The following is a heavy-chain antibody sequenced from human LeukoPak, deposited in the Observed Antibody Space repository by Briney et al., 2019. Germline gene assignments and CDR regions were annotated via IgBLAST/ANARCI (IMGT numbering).Heavy chain of an antibody. Sequence: GGSLRLSCAASGFTFSSYSMNWVRQAPGKGLEWVSSISSSSSYIYYADSVKGRFTISRDNAKNSLYLQVNSLRAEDTAVYYCARDPHMIDAFDIWGQGTMVTVSS. J-gene: IGHJ3*02. V-gene: IGHV3-21*01. CDR1: GFTFSSYS. CDR3: ARDPHMIDAFDI. D-gene: IGHD3-16*01. CDR2: ISSSSSYI.